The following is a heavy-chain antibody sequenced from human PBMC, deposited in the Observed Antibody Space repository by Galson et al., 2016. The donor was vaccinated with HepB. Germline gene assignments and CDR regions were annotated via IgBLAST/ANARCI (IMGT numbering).Heavy chain of an antibody. CDR2: ITRRGSKR. CDR1: KFTFSSHA. J-gene: IGHJ4*02. V-gene: IGHV3-23*01. D-gene: IGHD7-27*01. CDR3: ARELGTYGGALDY. Sequence: SLRLSCAVSKFTFSSHAMNWVRQAPGKGLEWVSAITRRGSKRFYADSVKGRFTISRDKSNNTLHLQMDSLRADDTAIYHCARELGTYGGALDYWGQGTLVTVSS.